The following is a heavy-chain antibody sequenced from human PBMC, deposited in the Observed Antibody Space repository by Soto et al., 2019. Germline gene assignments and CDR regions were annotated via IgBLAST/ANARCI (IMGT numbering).Heavy chain of an antibody. J-gene: IGHJ4*02. CDR3: TRLAAPVAY. CDR2: IRSKANSYAT. V-gene: IGHV3-73*01. CDR1: GFTFSGSA. D-gene: IGHD6-13*01. Sequence: PGGSLRLSCAASGFTFSGSAMHWVRQASGKGLEWVGRIRSKANSYATAYAASVKGRFTISRDDSKNTAYLQMNSLKTEDTAVYYCTRLAAPVAYWGQGTLVTVSS.